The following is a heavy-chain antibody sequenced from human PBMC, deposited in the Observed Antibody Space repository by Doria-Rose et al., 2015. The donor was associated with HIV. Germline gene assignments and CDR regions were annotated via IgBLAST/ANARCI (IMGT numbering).Heavy chain of an antibody. CDR1: GVSLSSPGMG. D-gene: IGHD6-13*01. CDR3: ARIKSSRWYHKYYFDF. J-gene: IGHJ4*02. V-gene: IGHV2-26*01. CDR2: ILSDDER. Sequence: QITLKESGPVLVKPTETLTLTCTVSGVSLSSPGMGVSWIRQPPGKALEWLANILSDDERSYKTSLKSRLTISRGTSKSQVVLTMTDMYPVDTATYYCARIKSSRWYHKYYFDFWGQGTLVIVS.